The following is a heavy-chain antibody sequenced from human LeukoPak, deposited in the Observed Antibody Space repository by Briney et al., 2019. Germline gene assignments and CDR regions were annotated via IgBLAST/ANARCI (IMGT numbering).Heavy chain of an antibody. Sequence: GGSLRFFCAASAFSLNAYNMNWVRQAPGKGLEWVSSISYTGTYIYYADSVKGRFTISRDNAQNSLYLQMNSLRAEDTAIYYCVRDRGTYRPIDYWGQGTLVTVSS. CDR3: VRDRGTYRPIDY. V-gene: IGHV3-21*04. CDR1: AFSLNAYN. D-gene: IGHD1-26*01. CDR2: ISYTGTYI. J-gene: IGHJ4*02.